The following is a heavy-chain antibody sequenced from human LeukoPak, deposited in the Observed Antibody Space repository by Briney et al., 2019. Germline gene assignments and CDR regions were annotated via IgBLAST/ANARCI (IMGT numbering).Heavy chain of an antibody. CDR3: ARDMGHYYGSGSYWDY. CDR1: GFTFSSYW. CDR2: IKQDGSEK. J-gene: IGHJ4*02. D-gene: IGHD3-10*01. Sequence: PGGSLRLSCAASGFTFSSYWMSWVRQAPGKGLEWVANIKQDGSEKYYVDSVKGRFTISRDNAKNSLYLQMNSLRAEDTAVYYCARDMGHYYGSGSYWDYWGQGTLATVSS. V-gene: IGHV3-7*01.